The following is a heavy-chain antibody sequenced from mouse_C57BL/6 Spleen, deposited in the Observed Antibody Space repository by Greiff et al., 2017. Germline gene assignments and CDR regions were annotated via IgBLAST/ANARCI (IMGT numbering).Heavy chain of an antibody. J-gene: IGHJ2*01. D-gene: IGHD2-9*01. CDR3: TGPTMVTTWDY. CDR1: GYTFTDYE. Sequence: QVQLQQSGAELVRPGASVTLSCKASGYTFTDYEMHWVKQTPVHGLEWIGAIDPETGGTAYNQKFKGKAILTADKSSRTAYMELRSLTSEDSAVYYCTGPTMVTTWDYWGQGTTLTVSS. V-gene: IGHV1-15*01. CDR2: IDPETGGT.